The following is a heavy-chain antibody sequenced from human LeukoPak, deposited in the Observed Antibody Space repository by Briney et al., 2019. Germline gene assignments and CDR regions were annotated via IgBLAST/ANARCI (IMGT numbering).Heavy chain of an antibody. Sequence: GGSLRLSCAASGFTFSSYAMSWVRQAPGRGLEGVSAISGSGGSTYYADSVKGRFTISRDNSKNTLYLQMNSLRAQDTAVYYCARCSGSTFYGMDVWGQGTTVTVSS. CDR1: GFTFSSYA. CDR3: ARCSGSTFYGMDV. V-gene: IGHV3-23*01. CDR2: ISGSGGST. J-gene: IGHJ6*02. D-gene: IGHD3-10*02.